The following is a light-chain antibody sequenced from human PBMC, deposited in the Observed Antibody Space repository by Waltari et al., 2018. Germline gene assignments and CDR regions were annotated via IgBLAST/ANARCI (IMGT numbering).Light chain of an antibody. V-gene: IGLV3-25*03. J-gene: IGLJ2*01. CDR2: KDT. Sequence: SYELTQPHSVSVSPGQTARITCSGDALTKQFTYWYQQKPGQAPTLLIYKDTERRPGIPERFSGSSAGTTVTLTISGVRAEDESDYFCHSAVYSGAFRVFGGGTKLIVV. CDR3: HSAVYSGAFRV. CDR1: ALTKQF.